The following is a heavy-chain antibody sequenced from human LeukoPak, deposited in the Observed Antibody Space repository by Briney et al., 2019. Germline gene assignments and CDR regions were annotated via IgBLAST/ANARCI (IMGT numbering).Heavy chain of an antibody. Sequence: SETRYITGAGSGNSSSNVYCCVWIRQPPGRGLEWIGSLYHSDSAYYNTSLRSRVSMSVDTSNNQFSLTLTFVTAADTAVYYCARQHDSYYYYYIDVWGSGTTVTVSS. CDR3: ARQHDSYYYYYIDV. CDR2: LYHSDSA. J-gene: IGHJ6*03. V-gene: IGHV4-38-2*01. CDR1: GNSSSNVYC.